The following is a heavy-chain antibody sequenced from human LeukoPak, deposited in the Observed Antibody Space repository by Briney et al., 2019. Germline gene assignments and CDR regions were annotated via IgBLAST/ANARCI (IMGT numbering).Heavy chain of an antibody. CDR3: ANHAMTGWGVYFDY. D-gene: IGHD1-26*01. CDR2: FDPEDGET. Sequence: ASVKVSCKVSGYTLSELTLHWVRQAPAKGLEWMGGFDPEDGETIYAQKFQGRVTMTEDTSTETAYMELNSLTSEDTAVYYCANHAMTGWGVYFDYWGQGALVTVSS. J-gene: IGHJ4*02. CDR1: GYTLSELT. V-gene: IGHV1-24*01.